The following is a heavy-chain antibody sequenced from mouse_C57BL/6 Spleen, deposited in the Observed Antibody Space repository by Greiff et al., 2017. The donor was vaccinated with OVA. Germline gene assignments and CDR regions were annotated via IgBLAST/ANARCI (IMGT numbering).Heavy chain of an antibody. CDR1: GYTFTSYW. Sequence: VQLQQPGAELVKPGASVKMSCKASGYTFTSYWITWVKQRPGQGLEWIGDIYPGSGSTNYNEKFKSKATLTVDTSSSTAYMQLSSLTSEDSAVYYCAREGNDPGAIDYWGQGTSVTVSS. CDR3: AREGNDPGAIDY. CDR2: IYPGSGST. J-gene: IGHJ4*01. V-gene: IGHV1-55*01. D-gene: IGHD2-3*01.